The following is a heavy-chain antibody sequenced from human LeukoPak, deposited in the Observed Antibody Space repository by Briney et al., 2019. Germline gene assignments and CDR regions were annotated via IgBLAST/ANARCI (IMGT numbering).Heavy chain of an antibody. Sequence: ASVKVSCEPSGYTFTGYYLHWVRQAPGQALEWMGWISPNTGATIYAQNFQGRVTLSRDTSISTAYMDLSSLRSDDTAVYYCARDRVGSGWPRPFYFEFWGQGTLVTVSS. D-gene: IGHD6-19*01. V-gene: IGHV1-2*02. CDR1: GYTFTGYY. J-gene: IGHJ4*02. CDR2: ISPNTGAT. CDR3: ARDRVGSGWPRPFYFEF.